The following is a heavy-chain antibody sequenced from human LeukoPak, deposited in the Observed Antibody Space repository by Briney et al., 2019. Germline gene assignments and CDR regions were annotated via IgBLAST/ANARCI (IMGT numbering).Heavy chain of an antibody. CDR1: GGTFSSYA. D-gene: IGHD3-10*01. Sequence: SVKVSCKASGGTFSSYAISWVRQAPGQGLEWMGGIIPIFGTANYAQKFQGRVTITTDESTSTAYMELSSLRSEDTAVYYCARGLGGPSDIDYWGQGTLVTVSS. J-gene: IGHJ4*02. CDR3: ARGLGGPSDIDY. V-gene: IGHV1-69*05. CDR2: IIPIFGTA.